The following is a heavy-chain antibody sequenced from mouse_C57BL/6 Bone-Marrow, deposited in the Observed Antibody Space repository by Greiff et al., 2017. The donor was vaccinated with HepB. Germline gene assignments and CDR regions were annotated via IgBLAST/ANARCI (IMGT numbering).Heavy chain of an antibody. J-gene: IGHJ2*01. D-gene: IGHD2-2*01. CDR2: IYPGSGST. CDR3: ARVGYHYFDY. Sequence: QVQLKQSGAELVKPGASVKMSCKASGYTFTSYWITWVKQRPGQGLEWIGDIYPGSGSTNYNEKFKSKATLTVDTSSSTAYMQLSSLTSEDSAVYYCARVGYHYFDYWGQGTTLTVSS. V-gene: IGHV1-55*01. CDR1: GYTFTSYW.